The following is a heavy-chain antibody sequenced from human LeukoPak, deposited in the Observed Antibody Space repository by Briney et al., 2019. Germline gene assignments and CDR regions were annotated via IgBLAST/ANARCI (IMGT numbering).Heavy chain of an antibody. CDR1: GFTFSSFA. Sequence: GGSLRLSCAASGFTFSSFAMTWVRQAPGKGLEWVSAISGSGTRTYYADSVKGRFTISRDNSKNTLYLQMNSLRAEDRAVYYCAKDYGSGDTGGYWGQGTLVTVSS. D-gene: IGHD3-10*01. CDR2: ISGSGTRT. J-gene: IGHJ4*02. V-gene: IGHV3-23*01. CDR3: AKDYGSGDTGGY.